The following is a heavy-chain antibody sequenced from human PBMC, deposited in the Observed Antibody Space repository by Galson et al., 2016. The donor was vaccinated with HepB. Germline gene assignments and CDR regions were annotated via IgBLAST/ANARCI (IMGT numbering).Heavy chain of an antibody. CDR1: GYTFTSFT. Sequence: SVKVSCKASGYTFTSFTIGWVRQAPGQGLEWMGWITDYNGNTNYAQKLQGRVTMTIDTSTSTAYMQLRSLRSDDTAVYYCARIGYDNSGYFPDFWGQGTLVTVSS. CDR3: ARIGYDNSGYFPDF. J-gene: IGHJ4*02. V-gene: IGHV1-18*01. CDR2: ITDYNGNT. D-gene: IGHD3-22*01.